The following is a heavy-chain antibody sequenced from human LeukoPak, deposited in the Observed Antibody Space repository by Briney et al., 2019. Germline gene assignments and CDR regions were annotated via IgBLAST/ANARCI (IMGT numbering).Heavy chain of an antibody. CDR2: IYPGDSDT. J-gene: IGHJ4*02. V-gene: IGHV5-51*01. Sequence: GESLKISRKGSGYSFTSYWIGWVRQMPGNGLEWMGIIYPGDSDTRYSPSFQGQVTISADKSISTAYLQWSSLKASDTAMYYCARRGRRGYSGYDLLDYWGQGTLVTVSS. D-gene: IGHD5-12*01. CDR3: ARRGRRGYSGYDLLDY. CDR1: GYSFTSYW.